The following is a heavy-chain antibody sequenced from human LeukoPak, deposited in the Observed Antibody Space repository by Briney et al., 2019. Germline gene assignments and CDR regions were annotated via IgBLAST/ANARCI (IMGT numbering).Heavy chain of an antibody. CDR1: GFTFSSYA. Sequence: GGSLRLSCAASGFTFSSYAMSWVRQAPGKGLEWVSAISGSGGSTYYADSVKGRFTISRDNSKNTLYLQMNSLRAEDTAVYYCAKDRVTAMVMSAPFDYWGQGTLVTVSS. CDR2: ISGSGGST. D-gene: IGHD5-18*01. J-gene: IGHJ4*02. V-gene: IGHV3-23*01. CDR3: AKDRVTAMVMSAPFDY.